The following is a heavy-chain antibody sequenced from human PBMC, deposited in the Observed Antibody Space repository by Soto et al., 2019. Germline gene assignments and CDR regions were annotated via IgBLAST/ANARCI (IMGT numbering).Heavy chain of an antibody. D-gene: IGHD2-21*01. Sequence: QVQLVESGGGVVQPGRSLRLSCTASGFIFSSYGMHWVRQAPGKGLEWVAVIWYDGSDKYYADSVKGRFTVSRDNSKNTLYLQMNSLRAEDTAVYYCARDWALFPIPESWGQGTLVTVSS. V-gene: IGHV3-33*01. CDR1: GFIFSSYG. J-gene: IGHJ5*02. CDR2: IWYDGSDK. CDR3: ARDWALFPIPES.